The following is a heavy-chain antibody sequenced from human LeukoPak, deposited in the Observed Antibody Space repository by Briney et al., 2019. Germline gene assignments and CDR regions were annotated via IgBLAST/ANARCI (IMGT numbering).Heavy chain of an antibody. V-gene: IGHV4-34*01. CDR1: GGSFSGYY. D-gene: IGHD3-3*01. Sequence: SETLSLTCAVYGGSFSGYYWRWIRQPPGQGREWIGEINHSGSTNYNPSLKSRITISVDTSKNQFSLKLSSVTAADTAVYYCAREGDFWSGYYTRGLDYWGQGTLVTVSS. CDR3: AREGDFWSGYYTRGLDY. CDR2: INHSGST. J-gene: IGHJ4*02.